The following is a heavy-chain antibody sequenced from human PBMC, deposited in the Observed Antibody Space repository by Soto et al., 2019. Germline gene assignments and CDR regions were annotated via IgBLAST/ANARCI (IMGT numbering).Heavy chain of an antibody. D-gene: IGHD5-12*01. CDR3: ARDKIVLVTKRWLHQPSFFDY. J-gene: IGHJ4*02. Sequence: QSQTLSLPCAISGDSVSSNSAAWNWIRQSPSRGLEWLGRTYYRSKWYNDYAVSVKSRITINPDTSKNKFSLQLNSVTPEDTAVYYCARDKIVLVTKRWLHQPSFFDYWGQGTLVTVSS. V-gene: IGHV6-1*01. CDR1: GDSVSSNSAA. CDR2: TYYRSKWYN.